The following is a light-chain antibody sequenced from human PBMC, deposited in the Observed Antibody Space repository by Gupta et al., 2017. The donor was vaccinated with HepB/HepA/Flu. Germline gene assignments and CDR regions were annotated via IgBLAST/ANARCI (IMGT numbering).Light chain of an antibody. Sequence: QSALTQPASVSGSPGQSIAISCNGTNSDVGGYNLVSWYQQYPGKAPKLMIYEVSKRPSGVSNRFSGSKSGNTASLTISGLQAEDEADYYCCSYTGDLDVFGTGTRVTVL. V-gene: IGLV2-23*02. CDR1: NSDVGGYNL. CDR3: CSYTGDLDV. J-gene: IGLJ1*01. CDR2: EVS.